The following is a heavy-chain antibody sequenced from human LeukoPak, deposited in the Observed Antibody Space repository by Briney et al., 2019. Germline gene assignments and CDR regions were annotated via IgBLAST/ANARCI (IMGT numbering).Heavy chain of an antibody. J-gene: IGHJ4*02. CDR3: ARALSGSRVTDY. Sequence: SGTLSLTCAVSGGSISSSNWWSWVRQPPGKGLEWIGEIYHSGSTHYNPSLGSRVTISQDTSKTQFFLSLRSVTAADTAVYYCARALSGSRVTDYWGQGILVTVSS. CDR2: IYHSGST. CDR1: GGSISSSNW. V-gene: IGHV4-4*02. D-gene: IGHD5-12*01.